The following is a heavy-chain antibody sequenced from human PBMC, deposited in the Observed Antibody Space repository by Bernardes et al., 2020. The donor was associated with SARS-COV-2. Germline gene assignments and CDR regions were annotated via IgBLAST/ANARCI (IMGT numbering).Heavy chain of an antibody. J-gene: IGHJ3*02. V-gene: IGHV5-51*01. CDR3: ARHQRENSYGFDGFDS. CDR2: IYPAGSDT. D-gene: IGHD5-18*01. CDR1: GYSFTTYW. Sequence: GGSLKISWKGSGYSFTTYWIGWVRQMPGKGLEWMGIIYPAGSDTRYSPSLQGQVTISADQSISTAYLQWKRLKASDTAMYFCARHQRENSYGFDGFDSWGQGTMVTVSS.